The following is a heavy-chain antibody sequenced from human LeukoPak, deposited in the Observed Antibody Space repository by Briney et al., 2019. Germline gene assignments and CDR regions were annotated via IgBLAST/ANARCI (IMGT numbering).Heavy chain of an antibody. J-gene: IGHJ6*02. D-gene: IGHD3-3*01. CDR3: ASGVLRFLEWPKVHYYYYGMDV. V-gene: IGHV4-34*01. CDR2: INHSGST. CDR1: GGSFSGYY. Sequence: PSETLSLTCAVYGGSFSGYYWSWIRQPPGKGLEWIGEINHSGSTNYNPSLKSRVTISVDTSKNQFSLKLSSVTAADTAVYYRASGVLRFLEWPKVHYYYYGMDVWGQGTTVTVSS.